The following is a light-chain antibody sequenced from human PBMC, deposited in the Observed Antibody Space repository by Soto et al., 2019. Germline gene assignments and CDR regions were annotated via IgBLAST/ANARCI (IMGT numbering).Light chain of an antibody. CDR2: AAS. CDR3: QQSYSRT. J-gene: IGKJ1*01. CDR1: LSISRF. V-gene: IGKV1-39*01. Sequence: DIQMTQSPSALSAAFGDRFTITCRASLSISRFLNWYQKKPGKSPKLLIYAASNLQSGVQSRFSGSGSGTDFTITISSLQPEDFATYYCQQSYSRTFGQVTKVAIK.